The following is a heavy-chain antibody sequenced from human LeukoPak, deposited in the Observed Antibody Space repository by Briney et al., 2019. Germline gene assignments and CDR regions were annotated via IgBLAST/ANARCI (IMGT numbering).Heavy chain of an antibody. CDR3: ASTSIAAAARFDY. CDR2: IIPIFGTA. CDR1: GGTFSSYA. V-gene: IGHV1-69*05. Sequence: SVKVSCRASGGTFSSYAISWVRQAPGRGLEWMGRIIPIFGTANYAQKFQGRVTITTDESTSTAYMELSSLRTEDTAVYYCASTSIAAAARFDYWGQGTLVTVSS. J-gene: IGHJ4*02. D-gene: IGHD6-13*01.